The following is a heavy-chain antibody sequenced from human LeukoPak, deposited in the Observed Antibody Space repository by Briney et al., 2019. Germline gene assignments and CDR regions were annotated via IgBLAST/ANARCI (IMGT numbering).Heavy chain of an antibody. CDR2: ISYSGTT. CDR3: ARGVNWIDP. V-gene: IGHV4-59*01. Sequence: SETLSLTCTVSGGSISSYYWSWLRQPPGQGLEGIGYISYSGTTNYNPSLKSRVTISIDTSKNQFSLKLSSVTAADTAVYYCARGVNWIDPWGQGTPVTVSS. D-gene: IGHD6-13*01. J-gene: IGHJ5*02. CDR1: GGSISSYY.